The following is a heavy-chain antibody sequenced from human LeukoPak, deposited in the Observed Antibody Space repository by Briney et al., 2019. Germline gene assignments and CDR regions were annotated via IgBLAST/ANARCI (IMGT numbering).Heavy chain of an antibody. D-gene: IGHD6-13*01. CDR1: GGSISSYY. Sequence: PSETLSLTCTVSGGSISSYYWGWIRQPAGEGLEWIGRTYTNGNTNYNPSLKSRVTMSVDTSKNQFSLNVNSVTAADTAVYYCARLYSSRRGEGFGPWGQGTLVTVSS. J-gene: IGHJ5*02. V-gene: IGHV4-4*07. CDR2: TYTNGNT. CDR3: ARLYSSRRGEGFGP.